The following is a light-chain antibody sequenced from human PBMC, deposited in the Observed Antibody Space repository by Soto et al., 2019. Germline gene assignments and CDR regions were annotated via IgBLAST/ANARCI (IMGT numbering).Light chain of an antibody. V-gene: IGLV2-14*01. CDR1: SSDVGGYKF. CDR3: SSYAGSSPIYV. CDR2: EVT. J-gene: IGLJ1*01. Sequence: QSALAQPASVSGSPGQSITISCTGTSSDVGGYKFVSWYQQHPGKVPKLLIYEVTNRPSGVSNRFSGSKSGNTASLTISGLQAEDEADYYCSSYAGSSPIYVFGNGTKVT.